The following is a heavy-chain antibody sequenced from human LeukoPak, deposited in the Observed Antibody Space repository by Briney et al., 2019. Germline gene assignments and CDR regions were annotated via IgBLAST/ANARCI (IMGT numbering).Heavy chain of an antibody. CDR2: IRYDGSNK. D-gene: IGHD4-17*01. CDR1: GFTFSSYG. Sequence: GGSLRLSCAASGFTFSSYGMHWVRQAPGKGLEWVAFIRYDGSNKYYADSVKGRFTISRDSSKNTLYLQMNSLRAEDTAVYYCAKESGDYVSGAFDIWGQGTMVTVSS. V-gene: IGHV3-30*02. J-gene: IGHJ3*02. CDR3: AKESGDYVSGAFDI.